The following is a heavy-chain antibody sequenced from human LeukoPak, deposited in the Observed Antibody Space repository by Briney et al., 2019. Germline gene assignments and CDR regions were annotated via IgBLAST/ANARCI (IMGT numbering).Heavy chain of an antibody. Sequence: PGGSLRLSCAASGFTFSNYAMSWVRLSPGKGLEWVSTVSGNSDNTYYADSVQGRFTISRDNSRSTVYLQMNSLRAEDTAVYYCAKGFKTYGELSFDYWGQGTLVTVSS. CDR3: AKGFKTYGELSFDY. CDR2: VSGNSDNT. CDR1: GFTFSNYA. V-gene: IGHV3-23*01. J-gene: IGHJ4*02. D-gene: IGHD4-17*01.